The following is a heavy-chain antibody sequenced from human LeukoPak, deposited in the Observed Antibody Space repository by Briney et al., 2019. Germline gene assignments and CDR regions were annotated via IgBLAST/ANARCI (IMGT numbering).Heavy chain of an antibody. CDR2: IYYSGST. V-gene: IGHV4-39*07. CDR1: GGSISSSSYY. D-gene: IGHD2-2*01. Sequence: PSETLSLTCTVSGGSISSSSYYWGWIRQPPGKGLEWIGSIYYSGSTYYNPPLKSRVTISVDTSKNQFSLKLSSVTAADTAVYYCARFPGDVVVPAAMLGGDYYYGMDVWGQGTTVTVSS. J-gene: IGHJ6*02. CDR3: ARFPGDVVVPAAMLGGDYYYGMDV.